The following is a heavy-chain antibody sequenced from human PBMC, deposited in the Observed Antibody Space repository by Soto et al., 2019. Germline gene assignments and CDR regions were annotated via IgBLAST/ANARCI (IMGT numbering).Heavy chain of an antibody. CDR1: GYTFTSYD. CDR3: ARGFVVVPAAVYYYYYMDV. J-gene: IGHJ6*03. V-gene: IGHV1-8*01. Sequence: ASVKVSCKASGYTFTSYDINWVRQATGQGLEWMGWMNPNSGNTGYAQKFQGRVTMTRNTSISTAYMELSSLRSEDTAVYYCARGFVVVPAAVYYYYYMDVWGKGTTVTVSS. CDR2: MNPNSGNT. D-gene: IGHD2-2*01.